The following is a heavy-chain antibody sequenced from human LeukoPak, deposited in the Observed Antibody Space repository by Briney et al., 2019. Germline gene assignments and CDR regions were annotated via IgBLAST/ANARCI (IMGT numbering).Heavy chain of an antibody. D-gene: IGHD6-19*01. CDR1: GGSFSGYY. CDR3: ARHKWPIAVADLDY. CDR2: INHSGST. V-gene: IGHV4-34*01. J-gene: IGHJ4*02. Sequence: SETLSLTCAVYGGSFSGYYWSWIRQPPGKGLEWIGEINHSGSTNYNPSLKSRVTISVDTSKNQFSLKLSSVTAADTAVYYCARHKWPIAVADLDYWGQGTLVTVSS.